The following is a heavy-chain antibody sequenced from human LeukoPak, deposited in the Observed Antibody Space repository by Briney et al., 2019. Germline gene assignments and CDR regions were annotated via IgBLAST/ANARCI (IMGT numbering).Heavy chain of an antibody. CDR3: AREYDYYYYGMDV. J-gene: IGHJ6*02. CDR2: INPNSGGT. CDR1: GYTFTGYY. Sequence: ASVKVSCKASGYTFTGYYMHWVRQAPGQGLEWMGWINPNSGGTNYAQKFQGWVTMTRDTSISTAYMELSRLRSDDTAVYYCAREYDYYYYGMDVWGQGTTVTVSS. V-gene: IGHV1-2*04.